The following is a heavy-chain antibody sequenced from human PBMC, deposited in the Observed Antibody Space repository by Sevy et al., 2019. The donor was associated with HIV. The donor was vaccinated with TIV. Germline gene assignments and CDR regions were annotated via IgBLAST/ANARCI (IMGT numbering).Heavy chain of an antibody. V-gene: IGHV3-33*01. CDR1: GFTFSSYG. J-gene: IGHJ4*02. D-gene: IGHD6-6*01. CDR3: AREASIAARLMGY. Sequence: GGSMRLSCAASGFTFSSYGMHWVRQAPGKGLEWVAVIWYDGSNKYYADSVKGRFTISRDNSKNTLYLQMNSLRAEDTAVYYCAREASIAARLMGYWGQGTLVTVSS. CDR2: IWYDGSNK.